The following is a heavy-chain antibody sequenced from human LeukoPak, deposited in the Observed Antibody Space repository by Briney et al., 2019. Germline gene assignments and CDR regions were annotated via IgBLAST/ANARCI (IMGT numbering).Heavy chain of an antibody. Sequence: SVKVSCKASGYTFTGYYMHWVRQAPGQGLEWMGGIIPIFGTANYAQKFQGRVTITADESTSTAYMELSSLRSEDTAVYYCARVRVTNYYDSSGYLLGAFDIWGQGTMVTASS. CDR2: IIPIFGTA. CDR3: ARVRVTNYYDSSGYLLGAFDI. V-gene: IGHV1-69*13. CDR1: GYTFTGYY. D-gene: IGHD3-22*01. J-gene: IGHJ3*02.